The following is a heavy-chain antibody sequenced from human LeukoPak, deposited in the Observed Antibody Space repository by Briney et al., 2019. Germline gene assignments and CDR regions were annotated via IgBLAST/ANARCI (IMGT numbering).Heavy chain of an antibody. D-gene: IGHD5-18*01. J-gene: IGHJ4*02. V-gene: IGHV3-74*01. CDR2: INTDGSSP. CDR3: ARRGHGYGSPFDY. CDR1: GFTFSAYW. Sequence: GGSLRLSCAASGFTFSAYWMHWVRQAPGKGLVWVSRINTDGSSPTYAASVKGRFTISRDNAKNTLYLQMNSLTAEDTAVYYCARRGHGYGSPFDYWGQGTLVTVSS.